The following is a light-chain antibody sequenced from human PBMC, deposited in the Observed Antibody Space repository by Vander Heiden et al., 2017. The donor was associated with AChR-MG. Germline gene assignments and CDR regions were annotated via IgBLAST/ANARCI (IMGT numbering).Light chain of an antibody. V-gene: IGLV3-25*03. CDR1: ALPKQY. J-gene: IGLJ3*02. CDR3: QSADSSGPYRV. CDR2: KDS. Sequence: SYELTQPPPVPVSPGQTARITCSGDALPKQYAYWYQQKPGQAPVLVIYKDSERPSGIPERFSGSSSGTTVTLTISGVQAEDEADYYCQSADSSGPYRVFGGGTKLTVL.